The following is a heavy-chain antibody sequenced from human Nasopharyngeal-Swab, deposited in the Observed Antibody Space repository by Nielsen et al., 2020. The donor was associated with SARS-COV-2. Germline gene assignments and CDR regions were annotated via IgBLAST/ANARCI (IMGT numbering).Heavy chain of an antibody. D-gene: IGHD3-3*01. Sequence: WVRQAPGQGLEWMGEIIPAVAIVNYAQRFQGRVTITADRSTSTVYMEVSSLRSEDTAVYYCARGVRLNYDLYGYFYYMDVWGKGTTVTVSS. J-gene: IGHJ6*03. CDR3: ARGVRLNYDLYGYFYYMDV. V-gene: IGHV1-69*10. CDR2: IIPAVAIV.